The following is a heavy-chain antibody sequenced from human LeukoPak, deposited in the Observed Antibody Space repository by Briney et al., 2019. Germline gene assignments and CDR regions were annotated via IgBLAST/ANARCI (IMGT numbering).Heavy chain of an antibody. D-gene: IGHD3-22*01. CDR2: INTDGSST. CDR1: GFTFSSHW. J-gene: IGHJ3*02. CDR3: ARAQIIVGMEFAI. Sequence: PGGSLRLSCAASGFTFSSHWMHWVRQAPGKGLVWVSRINTDGSSTTYADSVKGRFTISRDNAENTLYLQMNSLRAEDTAVYYCARAQIIVGMEFAIWGQGTMVTVSS. V-gene: IGHV3-74*01.